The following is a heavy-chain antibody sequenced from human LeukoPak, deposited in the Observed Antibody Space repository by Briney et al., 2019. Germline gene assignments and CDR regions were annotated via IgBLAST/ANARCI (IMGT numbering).Heavy chain of an antibody. J-gene: IGHJ4*02. CDR2: INHSGST. D-gene: IGHD3-22*01. Sequence: SETLSLTCAVYGGSFSGYYWSWIRQPPGKGLEWIGEINHSGSTNYNPSLKSRVTISVDTTKNQFSLKLSSVTAADTAVYYCARAVEGYYDSSGYLHYFDYWGQGTLVTVSS. CDR1: GGSFSGYY. V-gene: IGHV4-34*01. CDR3: ARAVEGYYDSSGYLHYFDY.